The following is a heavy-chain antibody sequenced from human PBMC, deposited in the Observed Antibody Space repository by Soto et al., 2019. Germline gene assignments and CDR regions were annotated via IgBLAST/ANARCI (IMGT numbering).Heavy chain of an antibody. CDR2: IYYRAST. CDR1: GGSVSSGSYH. Sequence: QVQLQESGPGLVKPSETLSLTCTVSGGSVSSGSYHWSWIRQPPGKGLEWIGYIYYRASTNYNPSLKRRVTISEDTSKNQCSLKLRSVTAADTAVYFCARATYYYDSSAGHYFDYWGHGTLVTVSS. D-gene: IGHD3-22*01. CDR3: ARATYYYDSSAGHYFDY. J-gene: IGHJ4*01. V-gene: IGHV4-61*01.